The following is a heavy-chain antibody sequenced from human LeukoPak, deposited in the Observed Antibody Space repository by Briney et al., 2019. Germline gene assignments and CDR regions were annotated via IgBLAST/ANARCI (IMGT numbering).Heavy chain of an antibody. V-gene: IGHV3-30*18. CDR3: AKDLQTMVRGVIMMDAFDI. D-gene: IGHD3-10*01. CDR1: GFTFSSYG. CDR2: ISYDGSNK. Sequence: GGSLRLSCAASGFTFSSYGMHWVRQAPGKGLEWVAVISYDGSNKYYADSVKGRFTISRDNSKNTVYMQMNSLRAEDTAVYYCAKDLQTMVRGVIMMDAFDIWGQGTMVTVSS. J-gene: IGHJ3*02.